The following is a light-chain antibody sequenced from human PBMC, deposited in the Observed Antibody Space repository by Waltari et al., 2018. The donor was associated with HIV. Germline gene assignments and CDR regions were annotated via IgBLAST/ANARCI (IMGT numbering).Light chain of an antibody. CDR3: QSYDSSLSSSV. Sequence: LTQPPSVSGAPGQRVTISCSGVSAGYDVHWYQQLPGTAPKLLIYGNSNRPSGVPDRFSGSKSGPLASLAITGLQAEDEADYYCQSYDSSLSSSVFGGGTRLTVL. CDR1: SAGYD. J-gene: IGLJ2*01. V-gene: IGLV1-40*01. CDR2: GNS.